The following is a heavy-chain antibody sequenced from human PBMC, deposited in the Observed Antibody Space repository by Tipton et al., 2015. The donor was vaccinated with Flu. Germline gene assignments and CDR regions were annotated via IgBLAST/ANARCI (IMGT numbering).Heavy chain of an antibody. CDR3: AKDRIAVAGRNDAFDI. D-gene: IGHD6-19*01. J-gene: IGHJ3*02. CDR2: ISETGHTT. CDR1: GFTFGSSA. V-gene: IGHV3-23*01. Sequence: SLRLSCAASGFTFGSSAMSWVRQAPGKGLEWISFISETGHTTSYAASVKGRFTISRDNSWNTVYLQMNSLRAEDTAVYYCAKDRIAVAGRNDAFDIWGQGTMVTVSS.